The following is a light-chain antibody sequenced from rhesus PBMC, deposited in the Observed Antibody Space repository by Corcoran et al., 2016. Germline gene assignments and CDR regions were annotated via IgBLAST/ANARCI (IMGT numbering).Light chain of an antibody. V-gene: IGKV3-10*01. CDR3: YQHSSGYS. Sequence: QVILTQSPATLSLPPGERATLSCRASQSISSYLAWYQQKPGQSPRLLIHGASSRATGIPDRLRDSGSGTDFTLAISSLEPEDVGVYHCYQHSSGYSFGQGTKVEIK. CDR2: GAS. J-gene: IGKJ2*01. CDR1: QSISSY.